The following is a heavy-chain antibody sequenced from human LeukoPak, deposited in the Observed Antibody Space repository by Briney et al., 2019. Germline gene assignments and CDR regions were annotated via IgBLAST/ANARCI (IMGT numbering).Heavy chain of an antibody. J-gene: IGHJ4*02. V-gene: IGHV4-30-2*01. CDR1: GGSISSGGYS. D-gene: IGHD1-26*01. Sequence: SETLSLTCADSGGSISSGGYSWSWIRQPPGKGLEWIGYIYHSGSTYYNPSLKSRVAISVDRSKNQFSLKLSSVTAADTAVYYCARLLRRLGYFDYWGQGTLVTVSS. CDR3: ARLLRRLGYFDY. CDR2: IYHSGST.